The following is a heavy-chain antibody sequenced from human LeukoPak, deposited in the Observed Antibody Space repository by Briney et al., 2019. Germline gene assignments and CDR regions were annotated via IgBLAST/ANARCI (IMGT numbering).Heavy chain of an antibody. CDR3: ARDPRGGTSRDNWFDP. CDR2: IYYSGST. Sequence: SETLSLTCTVSGGSISSYYWSWIRQPPGKGLEWIGYIYYSGSTNYNPSLKSRVTISVDTSKNHFSLKLNSVTAADTAVYYCARDPRGGTSRDNWFDPWGQGTLVTVSS. V-gene: IGHV4-59*01. J-gene: IGHJ5*02. CDR1: GGSISSYY. D-gene: IGHD1-1*01.